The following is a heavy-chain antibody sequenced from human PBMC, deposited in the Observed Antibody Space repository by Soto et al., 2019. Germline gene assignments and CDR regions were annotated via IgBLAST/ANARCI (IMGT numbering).Heavy chain of an antibody. D-gene: IGHD2-2*02. J-gene: IGHJ6*02. Sequence: GESLKISCKGSGYSFTSYWISWVRQMPGKGLEWVGRIDPSDSYTNYSPSFQGHVTISADKSISTAYLQWSSLKASDTAMYYCARLGHCSSTSCYRGDYYYYGMDVWGQGTTVTVSS. CDR1: GYSFTSYW. CDR3: ARLGHCSSTSCYRGDYYYYGMDV. V-gene: IGHV5-10-1*01. CDR2: IDPSDSYT.